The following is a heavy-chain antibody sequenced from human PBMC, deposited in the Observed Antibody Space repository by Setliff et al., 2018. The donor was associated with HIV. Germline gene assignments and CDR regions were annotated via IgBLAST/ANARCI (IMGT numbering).Heavy chain of an antibody. D-gene: IGHD3-10*01. CDR3: TTETITIGRGLILIHDAFDI. J-gene: IGHJ3*02. CDR2: IKSKTDGGTT. V-gene: IGHV3-15*01. Sequence: KPGGSLRLSCAASGFTFTNAWMSWVRQAPGRGLEWVGRIKSKTDGGTTDYAAPVKGRFTMSRDDSKKTLYLQMNSLKTEDSAVYYCTTETITIGRGLILIHDAFDIWGQGTMVTGSS. CDR1: GFTFTNAW.